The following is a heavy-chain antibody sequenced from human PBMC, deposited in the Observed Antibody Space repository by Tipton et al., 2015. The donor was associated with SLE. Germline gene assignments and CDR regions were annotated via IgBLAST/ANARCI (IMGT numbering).Heavy chain of an antibody. CDR1: GYSFTSYW. CDR3: ARRAMGERSLKY. J-gene: IGHJ4*02. D-gene: IGHD5-18*01. V-gene: IGHV5-10-1*01. CDR2: IDPSDSYT. Sequence: VQLVQSGAEVKKPGESLKISCKGSGYSFTSYWIGWVRQMPGKGLEWMGRIDPSDSYTNYSPSFQGHVTISADKSISTAYLQWSSLKASDTAMYYCARRAMGERSLKYLGQGTLVTVSS.